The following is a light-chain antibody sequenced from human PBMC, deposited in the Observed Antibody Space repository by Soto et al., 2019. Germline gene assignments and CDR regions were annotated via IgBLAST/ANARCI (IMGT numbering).Light chain of an antibody. J-gene: IGKJ2*01. V-gene: IGKV1-5*03. CDR3: QQCNTYS. CDR1: QSLNSW. CDR2: KTS. Sequence: DIQMTQSPSTLSASVGDRVSITCRASQSLNSWLAWYQQKPGKAPKLLIYKTSTLESGVPSRFSGSGSGTEFTLTISNLQPDDFATYYCQQCNTYSFGQGTKLEIK.